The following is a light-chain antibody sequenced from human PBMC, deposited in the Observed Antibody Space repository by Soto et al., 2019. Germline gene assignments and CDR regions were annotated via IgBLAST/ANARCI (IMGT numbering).Light chain of an antibody. V-gene: IGKV3D-15*01. CDR2: DTS. J-gene: IGKJ1*01. CDR3: QQYNNLPPWT. CDR1: QSVRSTY. Sequence: ELVLTQSLGTLSLSPEERATLSCRASQSVRSTYLAWYQQKPGQAPRLLIYDTSNRATGIPARFSGSGSGTEFILTISSLQSEDFAIYYCQQYNNLPPWTFGQGTNVDI.